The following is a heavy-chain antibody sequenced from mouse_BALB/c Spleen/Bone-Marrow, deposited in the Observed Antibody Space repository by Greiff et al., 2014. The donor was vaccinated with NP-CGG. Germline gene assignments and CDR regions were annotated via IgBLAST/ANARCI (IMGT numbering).Heavy chain of an antibody. Sequence: VQLQQSGPEMVKPGASVKNSCKASGYTFTSYVMHWGKQKPGQGLEWIGYIHPYNDGTKYNEKFKGKATLTSDKSSSTAYMELSSLTSEDSAVYYCARRYGNYYFNYWGQGTTLTVSS. D-gene: IGHD2-10*02. CDR2: IHPYNDGT. V-gene: IGHV1-14*01. CDR3: ARRYGNYYFNY. CDR1: GYTFTSYV. J-gene: IGHJ2*01.